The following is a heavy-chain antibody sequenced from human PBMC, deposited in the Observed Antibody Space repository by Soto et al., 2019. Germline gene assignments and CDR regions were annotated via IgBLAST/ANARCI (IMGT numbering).Heavy chain of an antibody. CDR1: GFSFSNSA. V-gene: IGHV3-30*04. D-gene: IGHD4-17*01. Sequence: QVQLVESGGGVVQPGRSLRLSCAASGFSFSNSAMHWVRQAPGKGLEWVALILYDGTTKRYAESVKGRFTISRDNSKNTLYLQMNSLRAEDTAMYYCASETIDYGDYWGQGTLVTVSS. CDR2: ILYDGTTK. J-gene: IGHJ4*02. CDR3: ASETIDYGDY.